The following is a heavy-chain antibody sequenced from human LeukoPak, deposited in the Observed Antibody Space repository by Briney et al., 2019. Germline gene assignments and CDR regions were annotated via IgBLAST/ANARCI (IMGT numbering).Heavy chain of an antibody. J-gene: IGHJ4*02. CDR1: GFTFSSYG. CDR3: AKVYCSGGSCPKFSYYFDY. CDR2: IRYDGSNK. D-gene: IGHD2-15*01. V-gene: IGHV3-30*02. Sequence: GGSLRLSCAASGFTFSSYGMHWVRQAPGKGLEWVAFIRYDGSNKYYADSVKGRFTISRDNSKNTLYLQMNSLRAEDTAVYYCAKVYCSGGSCPKFSYYFDYWGQGTLVTVSS.